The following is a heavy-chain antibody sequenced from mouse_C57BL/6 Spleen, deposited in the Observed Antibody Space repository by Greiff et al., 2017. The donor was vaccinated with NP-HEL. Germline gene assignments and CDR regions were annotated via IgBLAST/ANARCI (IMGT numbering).Heavy chain of an antibody. V-gene: IGHV1-19*01. CDR1: GYTFTDYY. CDR3: ARFSLDGYYGAY. CDR2: INPYNGGT. Sequence: EVQLQQSGPVLVKPGASVKMSCKASGYTFTDYYMNWVKQSHGKSLEWIGVINPYNGGTSYNQKFKGKATLTVDKSSSTAYMELNSLTSEDSAVYYCARFSLDGYYGAYWGQGTLVTVSA. J-gene: IGHJ3*01. D-gene: IGHD2-3*01.